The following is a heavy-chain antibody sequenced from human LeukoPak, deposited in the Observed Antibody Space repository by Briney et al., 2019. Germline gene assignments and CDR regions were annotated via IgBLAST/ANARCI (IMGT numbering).Heavy chain of an antibody. V-gene: IGHV4-59*01. CDR2: IYYSGST. CDR1: GGSISSYY. J-gene: IGHJ4*02. D-gene: IGHD6-13*01. Sequence: SETLSLTCTVSGGSISSYYWSWIRQPPGKGLEWIGYIYYSGSTNYNPSLKSRVTISVDTSKNQFSMKLSSVTAADTAVYYCARGSASNFDYWGQGTLVTVSS. CDR3: ARGSASNFDY.